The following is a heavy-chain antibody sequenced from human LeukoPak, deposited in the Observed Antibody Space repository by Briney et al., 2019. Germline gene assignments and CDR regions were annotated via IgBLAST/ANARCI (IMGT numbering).Heavy chain of an antibody. V-gene: IGHV4-59*08. J-gene: IGHJ4*02. Sequence: SETLSLTCTVSGGSISNYYWSWIRQPPGKGLEWIGYIYYSGSTKYNPSLKSRVTISVDTSKNQFSLKLNSVTAADTAMYYCARHDYSNYVLDNWGQRTLVTVSS. D-gene: IGHD4-11*01. CDR1: GGSISNYY. CDR3: ARHDYSNYVLDN. CDR2: IYYSGST.